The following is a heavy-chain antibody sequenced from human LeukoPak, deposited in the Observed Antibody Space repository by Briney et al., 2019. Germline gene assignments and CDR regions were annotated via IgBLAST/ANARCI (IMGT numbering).Heavy chain of an antibody. D-gene: IGHD3-10*01. J-gene: IGHJ4*02. CDR3: VRDNSRGQLLGVIY. V-gene: IGHV3-48*01. Sequence: GGSLRLSCAASGFTFSTYNMNWVRHAPGKGLEWISYINADSSTIQYADSLRGRFTTSRDNAKNSLYLQMNSLRAEDTAVYYCVRDNSRGQLLGVIYWGQGSLVTVSS. CDR2: INADSSTI. CDR1: GFTFSTYN.